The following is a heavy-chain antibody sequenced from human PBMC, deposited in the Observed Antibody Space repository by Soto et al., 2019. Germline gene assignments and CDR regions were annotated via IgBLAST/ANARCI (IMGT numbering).Heavy chain of an antibody. D-gene: IGHD2-15*01. CDR3: ARLVFHCLRGSCDDYSFYGLDV. Sequence: KTSETLSLTCTVSGGSISSTDHYWGWVRQPPGKGLEWLGSIYFAGSTFHNPALKSRATISVDTSRNQFSLRLTTVTASDTAVYYCARLVFHCLRGSCDDYSFYGLDVWGQGTMVTVSS. V-gene: IGHV4-39*01. J-gene: IGHJ6*02. CDR2: IYFAGST. CDR1: GGSISSTDHY.